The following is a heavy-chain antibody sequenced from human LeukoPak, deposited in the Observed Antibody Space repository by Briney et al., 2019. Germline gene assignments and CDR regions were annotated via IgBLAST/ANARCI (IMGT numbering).Heavy chain of an antibody. CDR2: IIPIFGTA. J-gene: IGHJ4*02. CDR3: ARGSADGSGTFFDY. D-gene: IGHD3-10*01. V-gene: IGHV1-69*05. Sequence: ASVKVSCKASGGTFSSYAISWVRQAPGQGLEWMGRIIPIFGTANYAQKFQGRITMSTDTSTSTVYMELRSLRSDDAAVYSCARGSADGSGTFFDYWGQGILVSVSS. CDR1: GGTFSSYA.